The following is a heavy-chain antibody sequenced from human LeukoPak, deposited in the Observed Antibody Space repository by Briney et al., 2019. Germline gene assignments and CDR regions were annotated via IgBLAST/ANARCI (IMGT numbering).Heavy chain of an antibody. V-gene: IGHV5-51*01. CDR2: IFPRTSEI. CDR1: GNSFGTYW. Sequence: GESLKISCKDVGNSFGTYWVGWVRQMPGKGLEYMGIIFPRTSEIRYGPAFQGQVTISADKSLSTAYLQWTGLKASDTAMYYCARHTGRPQAGWFDPWGQGTLVTVSA. J-gene: IGHJ5*02. D-gene: IGHD3-10*01. CDR3: ARHTGRPQAGWFDP.